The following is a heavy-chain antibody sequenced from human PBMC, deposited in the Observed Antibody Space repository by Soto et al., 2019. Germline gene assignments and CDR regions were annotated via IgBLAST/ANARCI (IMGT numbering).Heavy chain of an antibody. V-gene: IGHV5-51*01. CDR1: GYSFTSYW. Sequence: VESLKISCKGSGYSFTSYWIGWVRQIPWKGLEWMGIIYPGDSYTRYSPSFQGQVTISADKSISTAYLQWSSLKASDTAMYYCARNRITMIVDDAFDIWGQGTMVTV. CDR2: IYPGDSYT. CDR3: ARNRITMIVDDAFDI. D-gene: IGHD3-22*01. J-gene: IGHJ3*02.